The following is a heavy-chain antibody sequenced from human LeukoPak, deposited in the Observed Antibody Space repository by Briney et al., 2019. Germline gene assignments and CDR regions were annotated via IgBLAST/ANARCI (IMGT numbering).Heavy chain of an antibody. V-gene: IGHV1-18*01. CDR3: ARNYDSSGSIWVGAFDI. J-gene: IGHJ3*02. CDR2: ISAYNGNT. CDR1: GYTLTSYG. D-gene: IGHD3-22*01. Sequence: GASVKVSCKASGYTLTSYGISWVRQAPGQGLEWMGWISAYNGNTNYAQKLQGRVTMTTDTSTSTAYMELRSLRSDDTAVYYCARNYDSSGSIWVGAFDIWGQGTMVTVSS.